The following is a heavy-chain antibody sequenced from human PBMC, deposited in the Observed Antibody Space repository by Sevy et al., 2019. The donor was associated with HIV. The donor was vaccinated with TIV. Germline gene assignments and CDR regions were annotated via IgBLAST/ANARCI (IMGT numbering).Heavy chain of an antibody. CDR3: ARDTNGYGDAGN. J-gene: IGHJ4*02. CDR1: GGSISSGGYY. CDR2: IYYSGST. V-gene: IGHV4-31*03. Sequence: SETLSLTCTVSGGSISSGGYYWSWIRQHPGKGLEWIGYIYYSGSTYYNPSLKSRVTISVDTSKSQFSLKLSSVTAADTAVYYCARDTNGYGDAGNWGQGTLVTVSS. D-gene: IGHD4-17*01.